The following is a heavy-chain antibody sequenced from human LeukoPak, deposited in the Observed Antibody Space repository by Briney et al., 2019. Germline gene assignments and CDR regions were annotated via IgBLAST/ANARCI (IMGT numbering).Heavy chain of an antibody. CDR3: ARDVWTGVAVSDY. J-gene: IGHJ4*02. Sequence: GGSLRLSCVASGFTFSSYWMTWVRQAPGKGLEWLANIKEDGSIQYYLDSVRGRFTISRDNAKTSVYLQLNSLRADDTAVYFCARDVWTGVAVSDYWGQGTLVTVSS. D-gene: IGHD6-19*01. V-gene: IGHV3-7*01. CDR2: IKEDGSIQ. CDR1: GFTFSSYW.